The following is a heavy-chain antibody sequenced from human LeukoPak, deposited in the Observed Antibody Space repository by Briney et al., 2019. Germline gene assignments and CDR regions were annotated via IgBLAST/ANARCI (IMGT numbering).Heavy chain of an antibody. CDR1: GFTFSSYG. D-gene: IGHD4-17*01. CDR2: ILYDGSNK. J-gene: IGHJ3*02. CDR3: AKAWRAYGDYHTFDI. Sequence: GRSLRLSCVASGFTFSSYGMHWVRQAPGKGLEWVAVILYDGSNKYNADSVKGRFTISRDTSKNTLYLQMSSLRAEDTAVYYCAKAWRAYGDYHTFDIWGQGTIVTVSS. V-gene: IGHV3-30*18.